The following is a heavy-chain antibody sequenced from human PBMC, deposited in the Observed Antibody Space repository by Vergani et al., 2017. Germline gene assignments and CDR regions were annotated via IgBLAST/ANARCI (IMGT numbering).Heavy chain of an antibody. D-gene: IGHD3-10*01. V-gene: IGHV4-59*01. Sequence: QVQLQESGPGLVKPSETLSLTCTVSGRSISSYYWSWIRQPPGKGLEWIGYIYYSGSTNYNPSLKSRVTISVDTSKNQFSLKLSSVTAADTAVYYCARGFVGYYYGMDVWGQGTTVTVSS. CDR3: ARGFVGYYYGMDV. CDR2: IYYSGST. J-gene: IGHJ6*02. CDR1: GRSISSYY.